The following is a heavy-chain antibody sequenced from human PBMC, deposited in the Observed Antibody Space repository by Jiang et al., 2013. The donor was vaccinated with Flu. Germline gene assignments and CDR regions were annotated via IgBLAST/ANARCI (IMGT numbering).Heavy chain of an antibody. V-gene: IGHV4-34*01. CDR3: ARNIWFGEGYYGMDV. D-gene: IGHD3-10*01. CDR2: VNHSGST. J-gene: IGHJ6*02. CDR1: GGSFSGYY. Sequence: LLKPSETLSLTCAVYGGSFSGYYWTWIRQPPGKGLEWIGEVNHSGSTNYNPSLKSRVTISVDTSKNQFSLKLSSVTAADTAVYYCARNIWFGEGYYGMDVWGQGTTVTVSS.